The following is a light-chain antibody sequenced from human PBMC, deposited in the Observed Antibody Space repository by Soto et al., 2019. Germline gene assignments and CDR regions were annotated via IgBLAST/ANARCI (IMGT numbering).Light chain of an antibody. CDR1: QSLYTN. CDR3: QQYNQWPIT. V-gene: IGKV3-15*01. CDR2: GAS. J-gene: IGKJ5*01. Sequence: EIVLTQSPATQSVSPGERVTLSCRASQSLYTNLAWYQQKPGQAPRVLIYGASTRATGIPARFTGIGSGTEFTLTISSLQSEDFAVYYCQQYNQWPITFGQGTRLEIK.